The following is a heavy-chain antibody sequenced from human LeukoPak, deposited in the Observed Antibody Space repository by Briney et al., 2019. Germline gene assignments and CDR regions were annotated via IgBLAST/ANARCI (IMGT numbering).Heavy chain of an antibody. Sequence: SETLSLTCAVYGGSFSNYYWSWIRQPPGKGLEWIGEINHSGSTNYNPSLKSRVTISVDTSKNQFSLKLSSVTAADTALYYCARDEGVGATTVRDYWGQGTLVTVSS. V-gene: IGHV4-34*01. CDR1: GGSFSNYY. J-gene: IGHJ4*02. D-gene: IGHD1-26*01. CDR3: ARDEGVGATTVRDY. CDR2: INHSGST.